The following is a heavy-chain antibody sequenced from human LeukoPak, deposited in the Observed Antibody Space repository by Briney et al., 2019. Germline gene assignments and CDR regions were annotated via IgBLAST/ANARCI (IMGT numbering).Heavy chain of an antibody. CDR3: ARDPYDTSIYGDWDTDY. V-gene: IGHV4-39*07. CDR1: GGSISSSSYY. J-gene: IGHJ4*02. D-gene: IGHD4-17*01. CDR2: IYYSGST. Sequence: SETLSLTCTVSGGSISSSSYYWGWIRQPPGKGLEWIGSIYYSGSTYHNPSLKSRVTISVDTSKNQFSLKLSSVTAADTAVYYCARDPYDTSIYGDWDTDYWGQGTLVTVSS.